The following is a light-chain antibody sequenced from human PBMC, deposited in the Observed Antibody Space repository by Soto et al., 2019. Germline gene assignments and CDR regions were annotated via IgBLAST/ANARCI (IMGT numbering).Light chain of an antibody. V-gene: IGLV2-14*01. Sequence: QSVLTQPASVSGSPGQSITISCTGTSSDVGGYNYVSWYQQHPGKAPKLMIYDVSNRPSGVSNRFSGSKSGNTASLTISGLQAEDEADYYCSSYTSSSTLVLGGWTQRTVL. CDR1: SSDVGGYNY. CDR3: SSYTSSSTLV. CDR2: DVS. J-gene: IGLJ2*01.